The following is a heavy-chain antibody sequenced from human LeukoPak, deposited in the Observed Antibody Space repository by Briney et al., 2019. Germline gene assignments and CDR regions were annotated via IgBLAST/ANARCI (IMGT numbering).Heavy chain of an antibody. Sequence: GGSLRLSCAASGFTFSSYGMTWVRQAPGKGLEWVSGISGSGARTDYADSMKGRFTISRDNAKNTLYLQMNSLRAEDTAVYYCAKGSREWELLDAFDIWGQGTMVTVSS. J-gene: IGHJ3*02. CDR2: ISGSGART. V-gene: IGHV3-23*01. CDR3: AKGSREWELLDAFDI. D-gene: IGHD1-26*01. CDR1: GFTFSSYG.